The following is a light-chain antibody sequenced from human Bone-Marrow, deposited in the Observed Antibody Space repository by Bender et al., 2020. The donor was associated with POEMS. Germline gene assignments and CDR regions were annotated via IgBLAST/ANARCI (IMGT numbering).Light chain of an antibody. CDR3: QSYDTSLSVVV. Sequence: QSVLTQPPSVSGAPGQRVTMSCTGSSSNIGAGYGVHWYQQLPGTAPKLLMYGNSNRPSGVPDRFSGSKSGTSASLAISGLQAEDEADYYCQSYDTSLSVVVFGGGTKLTVL. J-gene: IGLJ2*01. CDR2: GNS. CDR1: SSNIGAGYG. V-gene: IGLV1-40*01.